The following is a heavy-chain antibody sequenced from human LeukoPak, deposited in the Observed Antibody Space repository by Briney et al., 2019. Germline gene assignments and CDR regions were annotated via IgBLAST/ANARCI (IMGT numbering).Heavy chain of an antibody. Sequence: SVKVSCKASGGTFSSYAISWVRQAPGQGLEWMVGIIPIFGTANYAQKFQGRVTITTDESTSTAYMELSSLRSEDTDVYYCARGGEMATILWYFDYWGQGTLVTVSS. CDR1: GGTFSSYA. CDR3: ARGGEMATILWYFDY. CDR2: IIPIFGTA. J-gene: IGHJ4*02. D-gene: IGHD5-24*01. V-gene: IGHV1-69*05.